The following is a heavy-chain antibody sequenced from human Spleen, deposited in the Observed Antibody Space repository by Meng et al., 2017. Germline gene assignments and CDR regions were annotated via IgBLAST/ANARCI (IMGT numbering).Heavy chain of an antibody. V-gene: IGHV1-2*06. CDR3: ARVGYGSGIHVGWFDP. D-gene: IGHD3-10*01. CDR2: INPNSGGT. J-gene: IGHJ5*02. CDR1: GYTFTGYY. Sequence: ASVKVSCKASGYTFTGYYMHWVRQAPGQGLEWMGRINPNSGGTNYAQKFQGRVTMTRDTSISTAYMELSRLRSEDTAVYYCARVGYGSGIHVGWFDPWGQGTLVTVSS.